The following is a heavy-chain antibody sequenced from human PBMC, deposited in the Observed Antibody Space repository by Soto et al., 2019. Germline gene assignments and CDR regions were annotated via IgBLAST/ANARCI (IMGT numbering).Heavy chain of an antibody. Sequence: SETLSLTCTVSGGSISSYYWIWIRQPPGKGLEWIGYIYYSGSTNYNPSLKSRVTISVDTSKNQFSMKLSSVTAADTAVYYCVTRLWFGELRDAFDIWGQGTMVTVSS. CDR3: VTRLWFGELRDAFDI. CDR2: IYYSGST. J-gene: IGHJ3*02. CDR1: GGSISSYY. V-gene: IGHV4-59*08. D-gene: IGHD3-10*01.